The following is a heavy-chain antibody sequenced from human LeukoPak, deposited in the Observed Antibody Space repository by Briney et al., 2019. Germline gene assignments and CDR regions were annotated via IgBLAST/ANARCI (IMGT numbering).Heavy chain of an antibody. J-gene: IGHJ5*02. V-gene: IGHV1-69*06. Sequence: AASVTVSCKASGGTFSSYARSWVRQAPGQGLEWMGGIIPIGGTANYAQKFKGGVTIAADKSKSTAYMERNRLRAEDTAIYYSARDTSVGDYDCCFDLWGKGTLVTVSS. CDR3: ARDTSVGDYDCCFDL. D-gene: IGHD4-23*01. CDR1: GGTFSSYA. CDR2: IIPIGGTA.